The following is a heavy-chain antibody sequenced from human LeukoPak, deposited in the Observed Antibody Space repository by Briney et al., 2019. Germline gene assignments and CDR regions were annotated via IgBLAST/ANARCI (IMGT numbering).Heavy chain of an antibody. D-gene: IGHD1-1*01. CDR3: AGDWNGDYCFEH. CDR2: IFDGDTT. Sequence: GGSLRLSCAASGLSVSNYYMNWVRLAPGKGLEWVPVIFDGDTTYYADSVKGRFTISRDNSKNTVYLQMNSLRTEDTAVYHCAGDWNGDYCFEHWGQGILVTVSS. CDR1: GLSVSNYY. J-gene: IGHJ4*02. V-gene: IGHV3-66*02.